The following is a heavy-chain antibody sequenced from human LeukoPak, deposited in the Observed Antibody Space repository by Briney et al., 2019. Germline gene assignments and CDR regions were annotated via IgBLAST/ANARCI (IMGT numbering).Heavy chain of an antibody. CDR1: GYIFDIYA. Sequence: ASVKVSCKASGYIFDIYAMIWVRQAPGQGLELMGWINTNTGNPTYAQGFTGRFVFSLDTSVSTAYLQISSLKAEDTAVYYCARGIGMGIVLMMHGNIDVWGKGTTVTVSS. D-gene: IGHD2-8*01. CDR3: ARGIGMGIVLMMHGNIDV. V-gene: IGHV7-4-1*02. J-gene: IGHJ6*03. CDR2: INTNTGNP.